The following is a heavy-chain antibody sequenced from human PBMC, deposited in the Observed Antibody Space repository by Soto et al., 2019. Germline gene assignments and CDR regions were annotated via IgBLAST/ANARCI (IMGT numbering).Heavy chain of an antibody. CDR2: ISYDGSNK. CDR1: GFTFSSYG. CDR3: AKEEGYSGYDLYYYYYGMDV. V-gene: IGHV3-30*18. Sequence: QVQLVESGGGVVQPGRSLRLSCAASGFTFSSYGMHRVRQAPGKGLEWVAVISYDGSNKYYADSVKGRFTISRDNSKNTLYLQMNSLRAEDTAVYYCAKEEGYSGYDLYYYYYGMDVWGQGTTVTVSS. J-gene: IGHJ6*02. D-gene: IGHD5-12*01.